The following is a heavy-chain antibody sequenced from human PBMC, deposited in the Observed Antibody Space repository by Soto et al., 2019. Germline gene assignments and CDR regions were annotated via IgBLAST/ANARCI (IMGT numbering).Heavy chain of an antibody. CDR1: GFTFNKYS. D-gene: IGHD3-22*01. V-gene: IGHV3-21*06. CDR2: ITSKTGDQ. CDR3: ARDLMPNDRGLGDLAY. J-gene: IGHJ4*02. Sequence: EVRLVESGGGLVKPEGSLRLSCAASGFTFNKYSMNWVRQAPGKGLEWVSSITSKTGDQYYADSVKGRFIISRDNTKNSLSLQVTSLRDEDTAVYYCARDLMPNDRGLGDLAYWGQGTLVTVSS.